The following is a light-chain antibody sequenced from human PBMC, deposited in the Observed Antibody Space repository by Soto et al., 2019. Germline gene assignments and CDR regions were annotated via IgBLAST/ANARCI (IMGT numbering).Light chain of an antibody. V-gene: IGLV1-40*01. CDR2: GNS. CDR3: QSYDSSVSKVV. J-gene: IGLJ2*01. Sequence: QPVLTQPPSVSGAPGQRVTISCTGSGSNIGAGYDVHWYQQLPGTAPKLLIYGNSNRPSGVPDRFSGSKSGTSASLAITGLQAEDEADYYCQSYDSSVSKVVFGGGTKLTVL. CDR1: GSNIGAGYD.